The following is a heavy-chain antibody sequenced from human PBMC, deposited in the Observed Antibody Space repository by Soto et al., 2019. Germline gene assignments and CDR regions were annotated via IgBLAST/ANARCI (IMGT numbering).Heavy chain of an antibody. CDR2: IYYSGST. D-gene: IGHD6-13*01. CDR3: AGEAIAAAGTQGFDP. CDR1: GGSISSGDYY. J-gene: IGHJ5*02. V-gene: IGHV4-30-4*01. Sequence: QVQLQESGPGLVKPSQTLSLTCTVSGGSISSGDYYWSWIRQPPGKGLEWIGYIYYSGSTYYNPSLKGPFTISVDTSKNQFSLKLGSVTAADTAVYYCAGEAIAAAGTQGFDPWGQGTLVTVSS.